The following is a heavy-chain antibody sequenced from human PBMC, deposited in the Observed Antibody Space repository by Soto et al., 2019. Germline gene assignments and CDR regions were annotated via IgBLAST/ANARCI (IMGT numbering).Heavy chain of an antibody. D-gene: IGHD1-26*01. CDR1: GFPFSSYA. J-gene: IGHJ4*02. Sequence: GSLRLSCAASGFPFSSYAINWVRQAPGKGLEWVSAISVSVDSSHYADSVKGRFTISRDNDKNTVYLEMNSLRAEDTAVYYCAKVFTPEQGNYFDSWGQGNLVTVSS. CDR3: AKVFTPEQGNYFDS. V-gene: IGHV3-23*01. CDR2: ISVSVDSS.